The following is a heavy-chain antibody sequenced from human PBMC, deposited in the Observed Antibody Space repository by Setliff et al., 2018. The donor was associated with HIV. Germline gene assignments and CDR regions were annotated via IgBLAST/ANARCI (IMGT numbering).Heavy chain of an antibody. CDR2: INTNTGNP. CDR1: GYTFTADA. Sequence: ASVKVSCKASGYTFTADAMNWVRQAPGQGLEWMGWINTNTGNPTYAQGFTGWFVFSLDTSVSTAYLQISSLKAEDTSVYSCARELVVAGVHYYTMAVSGNGTTVTVFS. CDR3: ARELVVAGVHYYTMAV. J-gene: IGHJ6*03. V-gene: IGHV7-4-1*02. D-gene: IGHD2-15*01.